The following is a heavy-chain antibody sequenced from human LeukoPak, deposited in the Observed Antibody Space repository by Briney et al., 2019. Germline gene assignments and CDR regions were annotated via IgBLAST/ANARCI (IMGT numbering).Heavy chain of an antibody. J-gene: IGHJ4*02. CDR1: GYRFTCYL. CDR3: ARLGYCSGGSCYSGSHYFDY. D-gene: IGHD2-15*01. CDR2: VYAGGYDT. V-gene: IGHV5-51*01. Sequence: GEALEISCMGSGYRFTCYLIGWGRPMAGEGLGWGGIVYAGGYDTRYSPSFQGQVTISANKYISTAYQQWSSLKASHTAIYYCARLGYCSGGSCYSGSHYFDYWGQGTLVTVSS.